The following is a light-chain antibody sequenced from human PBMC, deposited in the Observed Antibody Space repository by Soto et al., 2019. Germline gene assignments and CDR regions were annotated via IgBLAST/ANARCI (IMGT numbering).Light chain of an antibody. V-gene: IGLV2-14*01. CDR2: EVS. J-gene: IGLJ3*02. Sequence: QSVLTQPASLSGSPGQSITISCTGTSSDVGGYNYVSWYQQHPGKAPKLMIYEVSNRPSGVSNRFSGSKSGNTASLTISGLQDEDEADYYCSSYTSSSTLCVFGGGTKVTVL. CDR3: SSYTSSSTLCV. CDR1: SSDVGGYNY.